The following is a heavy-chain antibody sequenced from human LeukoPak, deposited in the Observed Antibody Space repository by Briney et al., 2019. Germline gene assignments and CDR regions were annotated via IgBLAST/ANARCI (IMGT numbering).Heavy chain of an antibody. J-gene: IGHJ4*02. CDR2: IYPGDSDT. CDR1: GYRFTNCW. D-gene: IGHD6-13*01. Sequence: GESLKISCKGSGYRFTNCWVSWVRQVPGKGLEWMGVIYPGDSDTRYSPSFQGQVTISADKSISTAYLQWSSLKASDTAMYYCARHMGGYSSSPFDYWGQGTLVTVSS. CDR3: ARHMGGYSSSPFDY. V-gene: IGHV5-51*01.